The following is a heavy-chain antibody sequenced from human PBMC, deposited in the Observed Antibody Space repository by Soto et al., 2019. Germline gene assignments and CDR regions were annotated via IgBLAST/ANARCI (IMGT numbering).Heavy chain of an antibody. V-gene: IGHV3-23*01. CDR3: AKVTKRAAAGRYEYYKYGMDV. Sequence: GGSLRLSCAASGFAFSTYAMTWVRQAPGKGLEWVSVISGSGGSSYYAASVKGRFTISRDNSKNTLFLQMNGLRAEDTAVYYCAKVTKRAAAGRYEYYKYGMDVWGQGTTVIVSS. CDR1: GFAFSTYA. D-gene: IGHD6-13*01. J-gene: IGHJ6*02. CDR2: ISGSGGSS.